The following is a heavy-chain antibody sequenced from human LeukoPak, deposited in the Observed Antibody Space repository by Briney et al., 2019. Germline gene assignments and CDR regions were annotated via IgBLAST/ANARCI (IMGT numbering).Heavy chain of an antibody. V-gene: IGHV3-21*01. Sequence: TTGGSLRLSCAASGFTFSSYSMNWVRQAPGKGLEWVSSISSSSSYIYYADSVKGRFTISRDNAKNSLYLQMNSLRAEDTAVYYCARADNGFTFFDYWGQGTLVTVSS. D-gene: IGHD3-16*01. CDR1: GFTFSSYS. CDR2: ISSSSSYI. CDR3: ARADNGFTFFDY. J-gene: IGHJ4*02.